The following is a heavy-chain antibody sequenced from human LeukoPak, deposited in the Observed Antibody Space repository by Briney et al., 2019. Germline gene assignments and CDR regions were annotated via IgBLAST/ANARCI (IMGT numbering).Heavy chain of an antibody. V-gene: IGHV3-30*04. CDR1: GFTFSSYV. D-gene: IGHD3-9*01. CDR3: ARDLRSGGYDILTGSDAFDI. Sequence: GGSLRLSCAASGFTFSSYVMHWVRQAPGKGLEWVAIISYDGSNEYYADSVKGRFTISRDNSKNTLYLQMNSLRAEDTAVYYCARDLRSGGYDILTGSDAFDIWGQGTMVTVSS. CDR2: ISYDGSNE. J-gene: IGHJ3*02.